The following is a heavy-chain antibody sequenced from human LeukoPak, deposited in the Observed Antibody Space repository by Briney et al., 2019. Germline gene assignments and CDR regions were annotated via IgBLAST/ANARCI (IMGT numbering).Heavy chain of an antibody. CDR3: ARVSPEGDYDY. V-gene: IGHV3-74*01. CDR1: GFTFSSYG. Sequence: PGRSLRLSCAASGFTFSSYGMHWVRQAPGKGLVWVSRINSDGSSTSYADSVKGRFTISRDNAKNTLYLQMNSLRAEDTAVYYCARVSPEGDYDYWGQGTLVTVSS. CDR2: INSDGSST. J-gene: IGHJ4*02. D-gene: IGHD4-17*01.